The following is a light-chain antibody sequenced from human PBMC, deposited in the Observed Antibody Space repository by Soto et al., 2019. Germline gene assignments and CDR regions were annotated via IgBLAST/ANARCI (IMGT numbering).Light chain of an antibody. CDR2: AAS. V-gene: IGKV1-5*01. CDR1: QSISSW. J-gene: IGKJ1*01. CDR3: QQYNSYSWT. Sequence: DIQMTQSPSTLSASVGDRVTITCRASQSISSWLAWYQQKPGKAPRLLIYAASSLKSGVPSRFSGSGSGTEFTLTISSLQPDDFATYYCQQYNSYSWTFGQETKVEIK.